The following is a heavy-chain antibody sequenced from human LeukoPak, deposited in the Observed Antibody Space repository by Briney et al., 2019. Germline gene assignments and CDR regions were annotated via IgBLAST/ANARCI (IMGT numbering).Heavy chain of an antibody. CDR2: IYYSGST. D-gene: IGHD3-16*02. Sequence: PSETLSLTCTVSGGSISSSSYYWGWIRQPPGKGLEWIGSIYYSGSTYYNPSLKSRVTISVDTSKNQFSLKLSSVTAADTAVYYCARGSLGPPIWGSYRYTSWFDPWGQGTLVTVSS. V-gene: IGHV4-39*01. CDR1: GGSISSSSYY. J-gene: IGHJ5*02. CDR3: ARGSLGPPIWGSYRYTSWFDP.